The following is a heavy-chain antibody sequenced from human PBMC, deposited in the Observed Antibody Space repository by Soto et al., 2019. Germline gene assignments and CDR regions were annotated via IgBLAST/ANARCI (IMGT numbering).Heavy chain of an antibody. CDR3: AKEGGRGFTYYYCALDV. J-gene: IGHJ6*02. D-gene: IGHD3-10*01. Sequence: PGGSLRLSFAASGFTFSSYGMPWVRQAPGKGLEWVAVISDDGSNKYYADSVKGRFTISRDNPKNTLYLQMYSLRAEDTTVYYCAKEGGRGFTYYYCALDVWVQGTTVTVSS. V-gene: IGHV3-30*18. CDR1: GFTFSSYG. CDR2: ISDDGSNK.